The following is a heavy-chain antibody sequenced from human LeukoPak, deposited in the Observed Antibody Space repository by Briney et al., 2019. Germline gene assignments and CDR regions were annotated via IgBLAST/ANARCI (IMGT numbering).Heavy chain of an antibody. V-gene: IGHV4-4*07. D-gene: IGHD3-10*02. CDR3: ARGATVRGVQRINWLDP. CDR1: GGSISSYY. J-gene: IGHJ5*02. CDR2: IYTSGST. Sequence: SENLSLTCTVSGGSISSYYWSWIRQPAGKGLEWIGRIYTSGSTNYNPSLKSRVTMSVDTSKNQFSLKLSSVTAADTAVYYCARGATVRGVQRINWLDPWGQGTLVTVSS.